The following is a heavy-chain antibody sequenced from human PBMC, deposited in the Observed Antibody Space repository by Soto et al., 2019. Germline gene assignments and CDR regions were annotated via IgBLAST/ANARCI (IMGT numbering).Heavy chain of an antibody. V-gene: IGHV1-69*02. CDR2: IIPILNVT. Sequence: QVQLVQSGAEVKKPGSSVKVSCKASGGTFSRYTISWVRQAPGQGLEWMGRIIPILNVTKYAQKFQGRVTITADKSTSTAYMELSSLRSEDTAVYYCATIAPYSGYDPTYWGQGSLVTVSS. J-gene: IGHJ4*02. D-gene: IGHD5-12*01. CDR1: GGTFSRYT. CDR3: ATIAPYSGYDPTY.